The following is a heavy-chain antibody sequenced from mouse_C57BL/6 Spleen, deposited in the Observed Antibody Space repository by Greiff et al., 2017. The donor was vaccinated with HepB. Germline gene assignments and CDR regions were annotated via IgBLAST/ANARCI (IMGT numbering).Heavy chain of an antibody. Sequence: DVMLVESGGGLVKPGGSLKLSCAASGFTFSDYGMHWVRQAPEKGLEWVAYISSGSSTIYYADTVKGRFTISRDNAKNTLFLQMTSLRSEDTAMYYCARNNIYYGNYGVFAYWGQGTLVTVSA. D-gene: IGHD2-1*01. CDR1: GFTFSDYG. CDR2: ISSGSSTI. J-gene: IGHJ3*01. V-gene: IGHV5-17*01. CDR3: ARNNIYYGNYGVFAY.